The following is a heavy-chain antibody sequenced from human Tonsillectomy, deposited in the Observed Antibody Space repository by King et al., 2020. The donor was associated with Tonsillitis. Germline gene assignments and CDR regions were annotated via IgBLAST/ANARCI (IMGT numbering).Heavy chain of an antibody. Sequence: QLVQSGAEVKKPGVSVKVSCKTSGYTFPDYYIHWVRQAPGQGLEWMGWINPNNGETNYAQKFQGRVTMTGDTSINTAYLELNRLRSDDTAVFYCARDLGCSGGSCYSEDLDYWGQGTLVTVSS. D-gene: IGHD2-15*01. V-gene: IGHV1-2*02. CDR1: GYTFPDYY. CDR2: INPNNGET. CDR3: ARDLGCSGGSCYSEDLDY. J-gene: IGHJ4*02.